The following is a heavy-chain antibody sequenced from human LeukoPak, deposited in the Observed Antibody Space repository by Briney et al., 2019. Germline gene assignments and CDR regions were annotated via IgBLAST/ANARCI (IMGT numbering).Heavy chain of an antibody. CDR3: AKDSAYYYDSSGYYYD. Sequence: GGSLRLSCAASGFTFSSYGMHWVRQAPGKGLEWVAFVRYDGSNKYYADSVKGRFTISRDNSKNTLYLQMNSLRAEDTAMYYCAKDSAYYYDSSGYYYDWGQGTLVTVSS. V-gene: IGHV3-30*02. CDR1: GFTFSSYG. J-gene: IGHJ4*02. CDR2: VRYDGSNK. D-gene: IGHD3-22*01.